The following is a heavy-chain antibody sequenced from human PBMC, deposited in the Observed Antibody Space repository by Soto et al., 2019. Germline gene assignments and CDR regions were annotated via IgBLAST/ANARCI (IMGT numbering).Heavy chain of an antibody. J-gene: IGHJ4*02. CDR3: ARHVNLPLAGTGFDS. V-gene: IGHV4-59*08. Sequence: SETLSLTCTVSGGSISSYYWRWLRQPPGKGLKWIGYIYSIGSTNYNPSLRSRVTMSIDTSQEQFSLKLSSVTATDTAVYYCARHVNLPLAGTGFDSGGRGTLVTSPQ. CDR2: IYSIGST. D-gene: IGHD6-19*01. CDR1: GGSISSYY.